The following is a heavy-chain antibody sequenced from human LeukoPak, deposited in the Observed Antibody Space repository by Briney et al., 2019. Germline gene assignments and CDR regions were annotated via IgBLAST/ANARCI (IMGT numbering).Heavy chain of an antibody. V-gene: IGHV1-46*01. D-gene: IGHD1-1*01. CDR3: ARELRRGGKQLGDYFDY. CDR1: GYTFTSNY. CDR2: INPSDGGT. Sequence: ASVKVSCKASGYTFTSNYLHWVRQAPGQGPQWMGRINPSDGGTRYAQKFQGRVTMTRDTSTSTVYMELSSLRSEDTAVFFCARELRRGGKQLGDYFDYWGQGTLVTVSS. J-gene: IGHJ4*02.